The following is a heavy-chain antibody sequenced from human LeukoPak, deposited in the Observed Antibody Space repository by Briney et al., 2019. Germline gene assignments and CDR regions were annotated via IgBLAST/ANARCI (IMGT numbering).Heavy chain of an antibody. V-gene: IGHV4-31*03. CDR2: IYYSGST. CDR3: AREGTYYYDSSGHPNWFDP. D-gene: IGHD3-22*01. Sequence: SQTLSLTCTVSGGSINSGDNYWSWIRQPPGKGLEWIGYIYYSGSTYYNPSLKSRVTISVDTSKNQFSPKLSSVTAADTAVYYCAREGTYYYDSSGHPNWFDPWGQGTLVTVSS. J-gene: IGHJ5*02. CDR1: GGSINSGDNY.